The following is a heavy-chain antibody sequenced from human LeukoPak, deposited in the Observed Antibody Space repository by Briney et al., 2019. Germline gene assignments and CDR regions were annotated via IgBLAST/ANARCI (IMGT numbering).Heavy chain of an antibody. CDR3: ARQQWLGEFDY. CDR2: INHSGST. Sequence: SETLSLTCAAYGGSFSGYYWSWIRQPPGKGLEWIGEINHSGSTNYNPSLKSRVTISVDTSKNQFSLKLSSVTAADTAVYYCARQQWLGEFDYWGQGTLVTVSS. V-gene: IGHV4-34*01. CDR1: GGSFSGYY. D-gene: IGHD6-19*01. J-gene: IGHJ4*02.